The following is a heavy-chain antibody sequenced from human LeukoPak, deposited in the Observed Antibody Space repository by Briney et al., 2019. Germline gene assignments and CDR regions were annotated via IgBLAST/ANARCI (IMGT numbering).Heavy chain of an antibody. D-gene: IGHD3-22*01. J-gene: IGHJ3*02. Sequence: ASVKVSCKTSGYTYTGYYMHWVRQAPGQGLEWMGWINPNSGGTNYAQRFQGRVTMTRDTSMSTAYMELSRLRSDDSAVYYCARYFYDSSGSSSDAFDIWGQGKMVTVSS. CDR1: GYTYTGYY. CDR3: ARYFYDSSGSSSDAFDI. CDR2: INPNSGGT. V-gene: IGHV1-2*02.